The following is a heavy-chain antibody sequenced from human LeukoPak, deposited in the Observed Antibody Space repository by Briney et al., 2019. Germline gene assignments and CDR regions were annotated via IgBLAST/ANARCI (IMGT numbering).Heavy chain of an antibody. CDR2: ISSSDSTI. J-gene: IGHJ3*02. CDR1: GFTFSSYE. CDR3: ARVYLDAFDI. Sequence: GGSLRLSCAASGFTFSSYEMNWVRQAPGKGLEWVSYISSSDSTIYYADSVKGRFTISRDNAKNSLYLQMNSLRAEDTAVYYCARVYLDAFDIWGQGTMVTVSS. V-gene: IGHV3-48*03.